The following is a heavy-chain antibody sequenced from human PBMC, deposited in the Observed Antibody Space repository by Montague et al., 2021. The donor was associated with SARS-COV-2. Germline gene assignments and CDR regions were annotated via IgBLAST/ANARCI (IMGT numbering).Heavy chain of an antibody. J-gene: IGHJ6*02. V-gene: IGHV4-34*01. CDR3: ARSTVTNSPFGFSNKLRSRYNGMDV. CDR2: INHSGST. CDR1: GGSFSGYY. D-gene: IGHD4-17*01. Sequence: ETLSLTCAVYGGSFSGYYLNWIRQPPGKGLEWIGEINHSGSTNYNPSLKSRVTIAVDTSKNQFSLKLTSVTAADTAVFYCARSTVTNSPFGFSNKLRSRYNGMDVWGQGTTVTVSS.